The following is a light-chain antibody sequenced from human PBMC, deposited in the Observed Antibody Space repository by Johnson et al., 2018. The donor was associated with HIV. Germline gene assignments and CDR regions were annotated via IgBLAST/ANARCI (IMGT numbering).Light chain of an antibody. J-gene: IGLJ1*01. V-gene: IGLV1-51*02. CDR2: ENN. CDR1: SSNIGNNY. CDR3: GTLDSSLSAYV. Sequence: QPVLTQPPSVSAAPGQKVTISCSGSSSNIGNNYVFWYQHLPGAAPKLLIYENNKRPSGIPDRFSGSKSGTSATLGITGLLTGDEADYYCGTLDSSLSAYVFGTGPKVTVL.